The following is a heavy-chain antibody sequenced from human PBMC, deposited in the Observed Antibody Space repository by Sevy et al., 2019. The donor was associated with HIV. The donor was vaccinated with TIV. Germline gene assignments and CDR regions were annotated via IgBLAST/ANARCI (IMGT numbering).Heavy chain of an antibody. CDR2: ITGATKDA. CDR1: GFSFSSSR. Sequence: GGSLRLSCTASGFSFSSSRMNWVRQAPGKGLEWVSSITGATKDAYGAESVKGRFTISRDNARNSLFLQMNSLKVEDTAVYYCVRGGKGANAFDFWGQGTLVTVSS. J-gene: IGHJ3*01. CDR3: VRGGKGANAFDF. D-gene: IGHD3-16*01. V-gene: IGHV3-21*06.